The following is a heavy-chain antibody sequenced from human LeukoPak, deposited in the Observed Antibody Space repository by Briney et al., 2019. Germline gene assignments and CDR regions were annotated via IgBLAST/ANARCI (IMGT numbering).Heavy chain of an antibody. Sequence: GGSLRLSRAASGFTFSSYGMHWVRQAPGKGLEWVAVIWYDGSNKYYADSVKGRFTISRDNSKNTLYLQMNSLRAEDTAVYYCARDPGEYQLLHLDYWGQGTLVTVSS. CDR3: ARDPGEYQLLHLDY. CDR2: IWYDGSNK. J-gene: IGHJ4*02. V-gene: IGHV3-33*01. D-gene: IGHD2-2*01. CDR1: GFTFSSYG.